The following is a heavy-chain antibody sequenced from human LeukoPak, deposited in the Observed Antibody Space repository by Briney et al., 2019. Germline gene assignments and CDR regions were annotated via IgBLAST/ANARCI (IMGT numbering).Heavy chain of an antibody. V-gene: IGHV4-59*08. CDR2: IYYSGST. J-gene: IGHJ4*02. CDR3: ARLASGSYGPLTPFDY. CDR1: GGSISGQY. D-gene: IGHD1-26*01. Sequence: SETLSLTCTVSGGSISGQYWRWIRQPPGKGLEWIGNIYYSGSTNYNPSLKSRVTISVDTSKNQFSLRLSSVTAADTAVYYSARLASGSYGPLTPFDYWGQGTLVTVSS.